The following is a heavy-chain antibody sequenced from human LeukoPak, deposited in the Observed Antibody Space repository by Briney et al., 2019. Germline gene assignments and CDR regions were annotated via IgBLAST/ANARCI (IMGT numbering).Heavy chain of an antibody. Sequence: PGGSLRLSCAASGFTFSSYAMSWVRQAPGKGLEWVSAISGSGGSTYYADSVKGRFTISRDNSKNTLYLQMNSLRAEDTAVYYCAKSGGGRNYYDSSGQYYFDYWGQGTLVTVSS. CDR2: ISGSGGST. CDR3: AKSGGGRNYYDSSGQYYFDY. D-gene: IGHD3-22*01. CDR1: GFTFSSYA. J-gene: IGHJ4*02. V-gene: IGHV3-23*01.